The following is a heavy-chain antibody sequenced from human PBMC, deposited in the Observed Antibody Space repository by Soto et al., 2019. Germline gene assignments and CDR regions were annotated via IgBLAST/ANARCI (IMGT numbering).Heavy chain of an antibody. CDR1: GGSISSYY. Sequence: QVQLQESGPGLVKPSETLSLTCTVSGGSISSYYWSWIRQPPGKGLEWIGYIYYSGSTNYNPSLKSRVTISEDTSKKQFSLKLSSVTAADTAVYYCAREGVSSRWYNYYGMDVWGQGTTVTVSS. D-gene: IGHD6-13*01. CDR2: IYYSGST. J-gene: IGHJ6*02. CDR3: AREGVSSRWYNYYGMDV. V-gene: IGHV4-59*01.